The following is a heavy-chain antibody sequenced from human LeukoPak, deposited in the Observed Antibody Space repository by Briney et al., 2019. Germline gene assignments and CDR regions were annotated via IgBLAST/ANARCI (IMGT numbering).Heavy chain of an antibody. CDR3: ARRLAVTGIYCFDH. J-gene: IGHJ4*02. Sequence: SETLSLTCAVYGGSFSGYYWSWIRQPPGKGLEWIGEINHSGSTNYNPSLKSRVTISVDTSKNQFSLKLSSVTAADTAVYYCARRLAVTGIYCFDHWGQGTPVTVSS. D-gene: IGHD6-19*01. CDR1: GGSFSGYY. CDR2: INHSGST. V-gene: IGHV4-34*01.